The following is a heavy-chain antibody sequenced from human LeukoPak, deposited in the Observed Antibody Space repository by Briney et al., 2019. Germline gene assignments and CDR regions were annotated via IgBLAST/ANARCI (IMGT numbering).Heavy chain of an antibody. J-gene: IGHJ4*02. D-gene: IGHD1-26*01. V-gene: IGHV5-51*01. Sequence: GEALKISCKGSGYSFTSFWIGWVRQMPGKGLEWMGIIHPGDSDTRYSPSFQGQVTISADKSISTAYLQWNSLKASDTAMYYCARRSGSYFDYWGQGTLVTVSS. CDR2: IHPGDSDT. CDR3: ARRSGSYFDY. CDR1: GYSFTSFW.